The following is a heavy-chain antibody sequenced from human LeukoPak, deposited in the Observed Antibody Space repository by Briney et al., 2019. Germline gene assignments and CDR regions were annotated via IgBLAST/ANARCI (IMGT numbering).Heavy chain of an antibody. J-gene: IGHJ2*01. V-gene: IGHV3-21*01. CDR3: ARDRDSSSSRRRYFDL. Sequence: PGGSLRLSCAASGFTFSSYSMNWVRQAPGEGLEWVSSISSSSSYIYYADSVKGRFTISRDNAKNSLYLQMNSLRAEDTAVYYCARDRDSSSSRRRYFDLGGRGTLVTVSS. CDR1: GFTFSSYS. D-gene: IGHD6-6*01. CDR2: ISSSSSYI.